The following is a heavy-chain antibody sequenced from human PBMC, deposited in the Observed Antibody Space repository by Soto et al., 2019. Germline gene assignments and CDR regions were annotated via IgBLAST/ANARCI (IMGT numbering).Heavy chain of an antibody. J-gene: IGHJ6*02. CDR3: ARGSSTAQNYYDSSGYSARGGMDV. CDR2: INHSGST. CDR1: GGSFSGYY. V-gene: IGHV4-34*01. Sequence: SETLSLTCAVYGGSFSGYYWSWIRQPPGKGLEWIGEINHSGSTNYNPSLKSRVTISVDTSKNQFSLKLSSVTAADTAVYYCARGSSTAQNYYDSSGYSARGGMDVWGQGTTVTVSS. D-gene: IGHD3-22*01.